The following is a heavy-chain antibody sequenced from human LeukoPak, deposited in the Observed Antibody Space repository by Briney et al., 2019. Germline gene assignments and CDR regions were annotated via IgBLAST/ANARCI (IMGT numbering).Heavy chain of an antibody. J-gene: IGHJ4*02. CDR1: SGSISSYY. CDR3: ARIPGDRPDD. Sequence: SETLSLPCTVSSGSISSYYWTWIRQPPGKGLEWIGYMYFGGRTNYNPSLKSRATISIDTSKKQFSLKLKSVTPADTAVYYCARIPGDRPDDWGQGTLVTVS. D-gene: IGHD7-27*01. V-gene: IGHV4-59*01. CDR2: MYFGGRT.